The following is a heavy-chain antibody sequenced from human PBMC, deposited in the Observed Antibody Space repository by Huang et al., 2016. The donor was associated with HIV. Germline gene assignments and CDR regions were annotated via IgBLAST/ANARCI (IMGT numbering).Heavy chain of an antibody. CDR2: IGTVGDT. D-gene: IGHD2-15*01. J-gene: IGHJ6*02. CDR3: ARGAAPSTVYYYYYGLDV. V-gene: IGHV3-13*01. Sequence: EVQLVESGGALVQPGGSLRLSCAASGFTFSSYDMHWVRQGTGKGLEWVSSIGTVGDTYYPGAVKDRFTISREDAKNSLYLQMNSLRAGDTAVYYCARGAAPSTVYYYYYGLDVWGHGTSVTVSS. CDR1: GFTFSSYD.